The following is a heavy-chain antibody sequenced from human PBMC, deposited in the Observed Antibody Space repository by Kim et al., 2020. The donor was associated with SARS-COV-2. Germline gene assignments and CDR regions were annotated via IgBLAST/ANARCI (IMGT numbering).Heavy chain of an antibody. Sequence: SETLSLTCAVYGGSFSGYYWSWIRQPPGKGLEWIGEINHSGSTNYNPSLKSRVTISVDTSKNQFSLKLSSVTAADTAVYYCASGKPAGNGGNWFDPWGQGTLVTVSS. CDR1: GGSFSGYY. D-gene: IGHD6-13*01. CDR3: ASGKPAGNGGNWFDP. J-gene: IGHJ5*02. CDR2: INHSGST. V-gene: IGHV4-34*01.